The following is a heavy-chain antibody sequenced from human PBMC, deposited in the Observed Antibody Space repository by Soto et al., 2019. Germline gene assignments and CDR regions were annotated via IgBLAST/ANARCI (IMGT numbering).Heavy chain of an antibody. CDR3: ATPSIYDSSGYPHFDY. V-gene: IGHV3-23*01. D-gene: IGHD3-22*01. Sequence: GGSLRLSCAASGFTFSSYAMSWVRQAPGKGLEWVSAISGSGGSTYYADSVKGRFTISRDNSKNTLYLQMNSLSAEDTAVYYCATPSIYDSSGYPHFDYWGQGTLVTVSS. CDR1: GFTFSSYA. CDR2: ISGSGGST. J-gene: IGHJ4*02.